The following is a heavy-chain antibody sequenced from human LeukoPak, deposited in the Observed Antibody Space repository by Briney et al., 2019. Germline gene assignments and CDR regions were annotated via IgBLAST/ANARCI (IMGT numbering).Heavy chain of an antibody. CDR2: ISYDGSNK. J-gene: IGHJ6*02. Sequence: SGRSLRLSCAASGFTFSSYAMHWVRQAPGKGLEGVAVISYDGSNKYYADSVKGRFTISRDNSKNTLYLQMNSLRAEDTAVYYCARDLGYCSSTSCFYGMDVWGQGTTVTVSS. CDR3: ARDLGYCSSTSCFYGMDV. CDR1: GFTFSSYA. D-gene: IGHD2-2*01. V-gene: IGHV3-30-3*01.